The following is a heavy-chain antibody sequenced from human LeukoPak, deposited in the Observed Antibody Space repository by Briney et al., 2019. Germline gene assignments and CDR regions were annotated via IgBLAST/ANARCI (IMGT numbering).Heavy chain of an antibody. Sequence: GGSLRLSCAASGFTFSSYAMHWVRQAPGKGLEWVAVISYDGSNKYYADSVKGRFTISRDNSKNTLYLQMNSLRAEDTAVYYCARRYITSWTGFDYWGQGTLVTVSS. CDR2: ISYDGSNK. D-gene: IGHD3/OR15-3a*01. V-gene: IGHV3-30-3*01. CDR3: ARRYITSWTGFDY. CDR1: GFTFSSYA. J-gene: IGHJ4*02.